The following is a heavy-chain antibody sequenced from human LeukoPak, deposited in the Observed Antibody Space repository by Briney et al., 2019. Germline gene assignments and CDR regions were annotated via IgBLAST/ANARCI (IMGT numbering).Heavy chain of an antibody. V-gene: IGHV4-59*01. J-gene: IGHJ4*02. CDR3: ASAHTSGMVY. Sequence: SETLSLTCTVSGASMSSYSWSWIRQPPGKGLEWIGYSYYSGNTNYNPSLKSRVTISVDTSKNQFSLKVSSVTAADTAVYYCASAHTSGMVYWGQGALVTVSS. CDR2: SYYSGNT. CDR1: GASMSSYS. D-gene: IGHD3-22*01.